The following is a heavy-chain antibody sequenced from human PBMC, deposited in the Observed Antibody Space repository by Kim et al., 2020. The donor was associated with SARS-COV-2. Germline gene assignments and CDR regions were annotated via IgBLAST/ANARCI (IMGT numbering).Heavy chain of an antibody. CDR3: AKYIIEDMLRYFDY. J-gene: IGHJ4*02. Sequence: GGSLRLSCAATGFTFSSYAMGWVRQAPGKGLEWVSGIYGSGDRTYYADSVKGRFTISRDNSKSTLYLQMNSLRAEDTATYYCAKYIIEDMLRYFDYWGQGTLVTVSS. CDR2: IYGSGDRT. V-gene: IGHV3-23*01. D-gene: IGHD3-16*01. CDR1: GFTFSSYA.